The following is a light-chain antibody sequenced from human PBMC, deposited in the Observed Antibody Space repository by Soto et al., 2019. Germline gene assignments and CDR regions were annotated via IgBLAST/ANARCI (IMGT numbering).Light chain of an antibody. Sequence: EVVLTQSPVSLPVSPGRPASISCRSSQSLVHSNGNTFLSWFVQRPGQPPSRLFYKVSNRASGVPDRFSGSGSGTDFTLQIARVEAEDVGVYYCMQYTHWPHSFGQGTKLEIK. J-gene: IGKJ2*01. CDR1: QSLVHSNGNTF. CDR3: MQYTHWPHS. V-gene: IGKV2-30*02. CDR2: KVS.